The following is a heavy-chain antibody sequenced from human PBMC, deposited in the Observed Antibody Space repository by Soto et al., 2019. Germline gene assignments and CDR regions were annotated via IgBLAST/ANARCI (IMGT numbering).Heavy chain of an antibody. CDR3: ARDTVLAFVAEYYFDY. D-gene: IGHD4-17*01. CDR1: GFTFSSYA. V-gene: IGHV3-30-3*01. Sequence: QVQLVESGGGVVQPGRSLRLSCAASGFTFSSYAMHWVRQAPGKGLEWVAVISYDGSNKYYADSVKGRFTSSRDNSKNTLYLQMNSLRAEDTAVYYCARDTVLAFVAEYYFDYWGQGTLVTVSS. J-gene: IGHJ4*02. CDR2: ISYDGSNK.